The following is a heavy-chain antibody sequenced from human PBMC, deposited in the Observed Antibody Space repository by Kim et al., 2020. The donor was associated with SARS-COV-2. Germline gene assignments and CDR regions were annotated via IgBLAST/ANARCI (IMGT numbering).Heavy chain of an antibody. Sequence: GGSLRLSCAASGFTFSDYYMSWVRQAPGKGLEWISYISTTGDIIVYADSVKGRFTISRDNTKNSLYLQLNSLRAEDTALYYCATGHRWGGDWWGPGTLVTVSS. D-gene: IGHD3-16*01. CDR2: ISTTGDII. CDR1: GFTFSDYY. J-gene: IGHJ4*02. CDR3: ATGHRWGGDW. V-gene: IGHV3-11*01.